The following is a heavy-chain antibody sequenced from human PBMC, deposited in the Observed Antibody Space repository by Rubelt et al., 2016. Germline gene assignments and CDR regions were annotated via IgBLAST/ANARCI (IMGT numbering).Heavy chain of an antibody. J-gene: IGHJ4*02. CDR3: AKVGGGRVGAFDY. D-gene: IGHD1-26*01. CDR1: GFTFSSYA. Sequence: EVQLLESGGGLVQPGGSLRLSCAASGFTFSSYAMSWVRQAPGKGLGWVSAISGSGGSTYYADSVKGRFTSSRANSKNTLYLQMNSLRAEDTAVYYCAKVGGGRVGAFDYWGQGTLVTVSS. CDR2: ISGSGGST. V-gene: IGHV3-23*01.